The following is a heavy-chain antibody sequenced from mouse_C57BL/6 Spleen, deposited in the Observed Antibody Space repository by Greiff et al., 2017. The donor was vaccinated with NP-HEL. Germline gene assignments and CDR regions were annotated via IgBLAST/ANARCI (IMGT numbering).Heavy chain of an antibody. Sequence: EVQRVESGGGLVKPGGSLKLSCAASGFTFSSYAMSWVRQTPEKRLEWVATISDGGSYTYYPDNVKGRFTISRDNAKNNLYLQMSHLKSEDTAMYYCARDVTTVGRFAYWGQGTLVTVSA. CDR2: ISDGGSYT. CDR1: GFTFSSYA. D-gene: IGHD1-1*01. CDR3: ARDVTTVGRFAY. V-gene: IGHV5-4*01. J-gene: IGHJ3*01.